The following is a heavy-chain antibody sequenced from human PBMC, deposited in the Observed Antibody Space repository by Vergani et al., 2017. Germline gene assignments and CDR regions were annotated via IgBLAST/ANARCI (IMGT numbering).Heavy chain of an antibody. J-gene: IGHJ1*01. CDR1: GFTFSDYY. Sequence: QVQLVESGGGLVKPGGSLRLSCAGSGFTFSDYYVTWIRQAPGKGLEWVSYISSSSSTIYYADSVKGRFTISRDNAKNSLYLQMNSLRAEDTAVYYCASYCSSTSCYTGAEYFQHWGQGTLVTVSS. CDR2: ISSSSSTI. D-gene: IGHD2-2*02. V-gene: IGHV3-11*04. CDR3: ASYCSSTSCYTGAEYFQH.